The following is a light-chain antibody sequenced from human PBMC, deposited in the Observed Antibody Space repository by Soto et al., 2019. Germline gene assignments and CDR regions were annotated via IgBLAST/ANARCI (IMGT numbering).Light chain of an antibody. V-gene: IGKV3-20*01. CDR1: QSVSNSY. Sequence: EIVLTQSPGTLSLSPGERASLSCRASQSVSNSYLAWYQQKPGQAPRLLIYSASIRATGIPDRFSGSGSGTDFTLTISRLEPEDFAVYFCQHYGSSVYTFGQGTKLEIK. CDR2: SAS. CDR3: QHYGSSVYT. J-gene: IGKJ2*01.